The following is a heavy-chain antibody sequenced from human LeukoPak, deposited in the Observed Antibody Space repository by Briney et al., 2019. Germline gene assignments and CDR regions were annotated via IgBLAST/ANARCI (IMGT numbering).Heavy chain of an antibody. CDR3: AKERDAYTGGFYFDS. V-gene: IGHV3-23*01. Sequence: PGGSLRLSCAASGFTFSSYAMTWVRQAPGKGLEWVSAISGSGGSTYYADSLKGRFTISRDNSKNTLYLQMNSLRAEDTAVYYCAKERDAYTGGFYFDSWGQGTLVTVS. J-gene: IGHJ4*02. CDR1: GFTFSSYA. CDR2: ISGSGGST. D-gene: IGHD5-24*01.